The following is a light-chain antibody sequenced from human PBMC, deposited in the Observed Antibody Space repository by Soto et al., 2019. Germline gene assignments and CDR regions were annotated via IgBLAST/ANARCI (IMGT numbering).Light chain of an antibody. Sequence: QSALTQPASVSGSPGQSITISCSGTSSDVGRHNAVSWYQQHPGKVPQLMIYDVSIRPSGISDRLSASKSGNMASLTISGLQAEDEADYYSSSYRVVGSYVFGTGSMVTVL. CDR1: SSDVGRHNA. V-gene: IGLV2-14*03. CDR3: SSYRVVGSYV. J-gene: IGLJ1*01. CDR2: DVS.